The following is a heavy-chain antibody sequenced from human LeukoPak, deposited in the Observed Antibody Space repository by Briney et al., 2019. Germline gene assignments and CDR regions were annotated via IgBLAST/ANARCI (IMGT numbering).Heavy chain of an antibody. CDR2: INHSGSA. CDR1: GGSFSGYY. D-gene: IGHD3-22*01. J-gene: IGHJ3*02. Sequence: SETLSLTCAVYGGSFSGYYWSWIRQPPGKGLEWIGEINHSGSADYNPSLKSRVTISADPSKSQFSLKLTSVTAADTAVYYCATRGDYSDTSGNSYDALDIWGQGTMVTVSS. CDR3: ATRGDYSDTSGNSYDALDI. V-gene: IGHV4-34*01.